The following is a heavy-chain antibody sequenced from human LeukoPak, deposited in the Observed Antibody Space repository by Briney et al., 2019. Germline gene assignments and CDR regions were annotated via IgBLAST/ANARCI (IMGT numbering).Heavy chain of an antibody. J-gene: IGHJ3*02. CDR1: GYTFIDYY. D-gene: IGHD3-22*01. CDR2: IDPHSGGT. V-gene: IGHV1-2*02. Sequence: ASVKVSCKASGYTFIDYYIHWVRQAPGQGLEWMGCIDPHSGGTRYAQKLQGRVTMTRDTSISTAYMELNRLRSDDTAMFYCAREYYDSSGTKYAFDNWGQGTMVTVSS. CDR3: AREYYDSSGTKYAFDN.